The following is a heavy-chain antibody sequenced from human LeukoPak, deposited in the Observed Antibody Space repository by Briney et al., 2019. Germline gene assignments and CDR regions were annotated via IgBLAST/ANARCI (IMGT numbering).Heavy chain of an antibody. CDR2: ISWNTGTI. J-gene: IGHJ6*02. CDR1: GFTFDDYA. CDR3: AKDASVDTAMATPIGMDV. V-gene: IGHV3-9*01. Sequence: PGGYLRLSCAASGFTFDDYAMHWVRQAPGKGLEWVSGISWNTGTIGYADSVKGQFTISRDNAKNSLYLQMNSLRAEDTALYYCAKDASVDTAMATPIGMDVWGQGTTVTVSS. D-gene: IGHD5-18*01.